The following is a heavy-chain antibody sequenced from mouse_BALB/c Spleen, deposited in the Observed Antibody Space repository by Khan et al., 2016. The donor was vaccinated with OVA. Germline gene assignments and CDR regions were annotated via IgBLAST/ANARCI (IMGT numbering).Heavy chain of an antibody. V-gene: IGHV3-2*02. CDR3: ARGNYYGYALDY. Sequence: EVQLQESGPGLVKPSQSLSLTYTVNGYSITSNYAWNWIRQFPGNKLEWMGYISYSGSTNYNPSLKSRLSITRDTSKNQFFLLLHSVTTEDSATSYCARGNYYGYALDYWGQGTSVTVSS. CDR1: GYSITSNYA. J-gene: IGHJ4*01. D-gene: IGHD1-1*01. CDR2: ISYSGST.